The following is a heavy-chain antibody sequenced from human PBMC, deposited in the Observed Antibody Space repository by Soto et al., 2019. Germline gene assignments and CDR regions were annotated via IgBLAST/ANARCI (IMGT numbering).Heavy chain of an antibody. D-gene: IGHD3-10*01. V-gene: IGHV3-15*01. CDR2: IKSKTDGGTL. CDR3: TTVRHRALWFGESPYFDY. CDR1: GFTFSNAW. Sequence: PGGSLRLSCAASGFTFSNAWMSWVRQAPGKGLEWVGRIKSKTDGGTLDYAAPVKGRFTISREDSKNTLYLQMNSLKTEDTAVYYCTTVRHRALWFGESPYFDYWGQGTLVTVSS. J-gene: IGHJ4*02.